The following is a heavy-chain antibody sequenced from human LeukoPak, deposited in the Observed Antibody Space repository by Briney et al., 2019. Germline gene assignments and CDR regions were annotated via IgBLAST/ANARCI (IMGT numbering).Heavy chain of an antibody. CDR3: AKGAGILTFDY. CDR2: IWSDGSSK. V-gene: IGHV3-30*02. Sequence: GGSLRLSCAASGFTFSSYGMHWVRQAPGKGLEWVAVIWSDGSSKHYADSVKGRFTISRDNSKNTLYLQMNSLRAEDTAVYYCAKGAGILTFDYWGQGTLVTVSS. J-gene: IGHJ4*02. CDR1: GFTFSSYG.